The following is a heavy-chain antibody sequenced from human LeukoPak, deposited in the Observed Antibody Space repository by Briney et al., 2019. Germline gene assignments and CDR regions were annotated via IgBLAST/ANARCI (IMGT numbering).Heavy chain of an antibody. D-gene: IGHD3-10*01. CDR3: AKAEEEDYYGSGSYYKY. Sequence: GGTLRLSCAASGFTFSSYGMSWVRQAPGKGLEWVSAISGSGGSTYYADSVKGRFTISRDNSKNTLYLQMNSLRAEDTAVYYCAKAEEEDYYGSGSYYKYWGQGTLVTVSS. J-gene: IGHJ4*02. V-gene: IGHV3-23*01. CDR1: GFTFSSYG. CDR2: ISGSGGST.